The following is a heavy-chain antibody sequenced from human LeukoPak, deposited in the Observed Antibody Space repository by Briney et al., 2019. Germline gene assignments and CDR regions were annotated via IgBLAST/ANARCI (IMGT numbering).Heavy chain of an antibody. CDR3: AKDGGFYDSSGYNY. CDR1: GFTFSSYA. J-gene: IGHJ4*02. D-gene: IGHD3-22*01. Sequence: GGSLRLSCAPSGFTFSSYAMSWVRQAPGKGLEWVSAISGSGDSTYYADSVKGRFTISRDNSKNTLYLQMNSLRAEDTAVYYCAKDGGFYDSSGYNYWGQGTLVTVSS. CDR2: ISGSGDST. V-gene: IGHV3-23*01.